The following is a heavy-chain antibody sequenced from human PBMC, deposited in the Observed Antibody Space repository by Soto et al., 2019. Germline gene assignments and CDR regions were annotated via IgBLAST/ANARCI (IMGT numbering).Heavy chain of an antibody. CDR2: ISSSGSTI. Sequence: GGSLRLSCAASGFTFSDYYMSWIRQAPGKGLEWVSYISSSGSTIYYADSVKGRFTISRDNAKNSLYLQMNSLRAEDTAVYYCARDDVQRERLGYYYYYMDVWGKGTSVTVSS. CDR3: ARDDVQRERLGYYYYYMDV. CDR1: GFTFSDYY. J-gene: IGHJ6*03. D-gene: IGHD1-1*01. V-gene: IGHV3-11*01.